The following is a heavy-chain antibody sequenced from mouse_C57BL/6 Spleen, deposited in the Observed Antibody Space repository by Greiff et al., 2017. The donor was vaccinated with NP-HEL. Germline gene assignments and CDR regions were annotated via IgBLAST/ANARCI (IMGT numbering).Heavy chain of an antibody. D-gene: IGHD3-2*02. J-gene: IGHJ2*01. CDR2: ISYDGSN. Sequence: EVKVEESGPGLVKPSQSLSLTCSVTGYSITSGYYWNWIRQFPGNKLEWMGYISYDGSNNYNPSLKNRSSITRDTSKNQFFLKLNSVTTEDTATYYCARDSSGSQWYFDYWGQGTTLTVSS. CDR3: ARDSSGSQWYFDY. V-gene: IGHV3-6*01. CDR1: GYSITSGYY.